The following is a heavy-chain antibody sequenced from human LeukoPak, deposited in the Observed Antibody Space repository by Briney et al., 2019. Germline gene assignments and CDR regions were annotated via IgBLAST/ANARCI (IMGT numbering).Heavy chain of an antibody. Sequence: GASVKVSCKVSGYTLTELSMHWVRQAPGKGLEWMGGFDPEDGETIYAQKFQGRVTMTEDTSTDTAYMELSSLRSEDTAVYYCATVNYYYDSSGYYLYYFDYWGQGTLVTVSS. V-gene: IGHV1-24*01. D-gene: IGHD3-22*01. CDR1: GYTLTELS. J-gene: IGHJ4*02. CDR3: ATVNYYYDSSGYYLYYFDY. CDR2: FDPEDGET.